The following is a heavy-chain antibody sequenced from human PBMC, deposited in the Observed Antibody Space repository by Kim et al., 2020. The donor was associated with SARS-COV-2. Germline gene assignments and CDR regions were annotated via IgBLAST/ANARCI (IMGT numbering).Heavy chain of an antibody. V-gene: IGHV3-23*01. CDR3: SRAKGGLGRVSSYDDFD. Sequence: GGSLRLSCAASGFTFSSYAMSWVRQAPGKGLQWVSAISGTGSSAYYADSVRGRFTFSRDNSKNTLYLQMNSLRVEDTAIYYCSRAKGGLGRVSSYDDFD. CDR1: GFTFSSYA. CDR2: ISGTGSSA. J-gene: IGHJ3*02. D-gene: IGHD3-10*01.